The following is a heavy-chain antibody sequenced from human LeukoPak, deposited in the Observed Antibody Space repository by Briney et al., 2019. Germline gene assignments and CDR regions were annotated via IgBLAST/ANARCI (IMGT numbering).Heavy chain of an antibody. D-gene: IGHD3-3*01. CDR2: IYPGDSDT. Sequence: GESLKISCKGSGYSFTSYWIGWVRQMPGKGLEWMGIIYPGDSDTRYSPSFQGQVTISADKSISTAYLQWSSLKASDTAMYYCASGPFFLEWIHDAFDILGQGTMVTVSS. CDR1: GYSFTSYW. J-gene: IGHJ3*02. V-gene: IGHV5-51*01. CDR3: ASGPFFLEWIHDAFDI.